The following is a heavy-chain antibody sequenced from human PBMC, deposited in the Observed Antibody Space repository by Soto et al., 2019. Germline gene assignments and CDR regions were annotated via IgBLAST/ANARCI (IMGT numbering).Heavy chain of an antibody. CDR3: ARSGTGRTTMTRGRYYFDH. J-gene: IGHJ4*02. Sequence: QVQLVQSGAEVRKPGASVRVSCKASGYTLTTHYMHWVRQAPGQGLEWMGIINPSTGDTTYARKFQGRVTVTRDTFTSTFYMVLNSLRSEDTAVLYCARSGTGRTTMTRGRYYFDHWGQGTLLTVSS. D-gene: IGHD3-10*01. V-gene: IGHV1-46*01. CDR2: INPSTGDT. CDR1: GYTLTTHY.